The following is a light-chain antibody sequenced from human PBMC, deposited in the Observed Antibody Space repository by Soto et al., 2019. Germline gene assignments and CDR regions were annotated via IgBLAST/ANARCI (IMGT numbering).Light chain of an antibody. J-gene: IGKJ4*01. Sequence: EIVLTQSPGTLSLSPGERATLSCRASQSVSSSYLAWYQQKPGQAPRPLIYGASSRAIGIPDRFSGSGSGTDFTLTISRLEPEDFAVYYCQHRLNWPLTFGGGTKVEI. CDR3: QHRLNWPLT. CDR1: QSVSSSY. V-gene: IGKV3D-20*02. CDR2: GAS.